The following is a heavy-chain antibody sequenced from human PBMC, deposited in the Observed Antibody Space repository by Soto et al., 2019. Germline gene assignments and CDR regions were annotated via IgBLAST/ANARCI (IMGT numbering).Heavy chain of an antibody. V-gene: IGHV1-69*13. D-gene: IGHD1-26*01. CDR3: ARDARGGSSFDY. Sequence: SVKVSCKASGGTFSSYAISWVQQAPGQGLEWMGGIIPIFGTANYAQKFQGRVTITADESTSTAYMELSSLRSEDTAVYYCARDARGGSSFDYWGQGTLVTVSS. CDR2: IIPIFGTA. J-gene: IGHJ4*02. CDR1: GGTFSSYA.